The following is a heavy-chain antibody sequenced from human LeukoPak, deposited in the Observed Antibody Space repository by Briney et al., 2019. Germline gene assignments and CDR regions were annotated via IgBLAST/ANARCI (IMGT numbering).Heavy chain of an antibody. J-gene: IGHJ4*02. V-gene: IGHV4-39*07. D-gene: IGHD1-1*01. Sequence: SETLSLTCTVSGGSISSSSYYWGWIRQPPGKGLEWIGSIYYSGSTYYNPSLKSRVTISVDTSKNQFSLKLSSVTAADTAVYYCVRMAWIYYFDYWGQGTLVTVSS. CDR1: GGSISSSSYY. CDR2: IYYSGST. CDR3: VRMAWIYYFDY.